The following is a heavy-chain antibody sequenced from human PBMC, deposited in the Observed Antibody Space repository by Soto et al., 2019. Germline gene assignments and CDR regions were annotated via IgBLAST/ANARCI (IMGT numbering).Heavy chain of an antibody. CDR2: IYPGDSDT. CDR3: ARYRFGNTTRKDYYYYYYMDV. D-gene: IGHD1-1*01. J-gene: IGHJ6*03. V-gene: IGHV5-51*01. Sequence: PGESLKISCKGSGYSFTSYWIGWVRQMPGKGLEWMGIIYPGDSDTRYSPSFQGQVTISADKSISTAYLQWSSLKASDTAMYYCARYRFGNTTRKDYYYYYYMDVWGKGTTVTVSS. CDR1: GYSFTSYW.